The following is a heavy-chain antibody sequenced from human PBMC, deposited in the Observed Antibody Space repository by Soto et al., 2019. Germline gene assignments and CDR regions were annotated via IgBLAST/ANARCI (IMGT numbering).Heavy chain of an antibody. CDR1: GYTLTELS. CDR2: FDPEDGET. D-gene: IGHD3-10*01. V-gene: IGHV1-24*01. CDR3: ATSPRDSTYYYPLVY. Sequence: GASVKVSCKVSGYTLTELSMHWVRQAPGKGLEWTGGFDPEDGETIYAQKFQGRVTMTEDTSTDTAYMELSSLRSEDTAVYYCATSPRDSTYYYPLVYWGQGTLVTVSS. J-gene: IGHJ4*02.